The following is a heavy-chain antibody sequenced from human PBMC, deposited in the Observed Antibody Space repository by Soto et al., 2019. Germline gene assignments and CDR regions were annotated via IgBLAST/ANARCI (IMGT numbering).Heavy chain of an antibody. V-gene: IGHV1-8*01. Sequence: QVQLVQSGAEVKKPGASVKVSCKASGYTFTSYDINWVRQATGQGLEWMGWMKPNSGNTGYAQKFQGRVTMTRNTSISTAYMELSSLRSEDTAVYYCARVGYSSGWSRYYYYGMDVWGQGTTVTVSS. D-gene: IGHD6-19*01. CDR1: GYTFTSYD. CDR3: ARVGYSSGWSRYYYYGMDV. CDR2: MKPNSGNT. J-gene: IGHJ6*02.